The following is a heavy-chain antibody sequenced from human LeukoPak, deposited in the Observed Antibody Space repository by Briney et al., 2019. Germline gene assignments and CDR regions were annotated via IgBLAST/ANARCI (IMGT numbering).Heavy chain of an antibody. J-gene: IGHJ4*02. CDR3: ARGMIVPRGFDY. D-gene: IGHD3-22*01. CDR1: GFTFSSYS. Sequence: PGGSLRLSCAASGFTFSSYSMNWVRQAPGEGLEWVSSISSSSSYIYYADSVKGRFTISRDNAKNSLYLQMNSLRAEDTAVYYCARGMIVPRGFDYWGQGTLVTVSS. CDR2: ISSSSSYI. V-gene: IGHV3-21*01.